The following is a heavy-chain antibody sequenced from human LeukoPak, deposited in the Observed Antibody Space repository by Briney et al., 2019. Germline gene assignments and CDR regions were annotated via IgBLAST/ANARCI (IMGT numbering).Heavy chain of an antibody. CDR2: INHSGST. Sequence: SETLSLTCAVYGGSFSGYYWSWIRQPPGKGLEWIGEINHSGSTNYNPSLKSRVTISVDTSKNQFSLKLSSVTAADTAVYYCARGRIVVGRRSGAFDIWGQGTVVTVSS. J-gene: IGHJ3*02. CDR3: ARGRIVVGRRSGAFDI. D-gene: IGHD3-22*01. CDR1: GGSFSGYY. V-gene: IGHV4-34*01.